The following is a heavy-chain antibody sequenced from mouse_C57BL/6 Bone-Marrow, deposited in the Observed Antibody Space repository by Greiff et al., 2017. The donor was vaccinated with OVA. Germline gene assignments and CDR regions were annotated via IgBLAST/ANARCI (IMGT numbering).Heavy chain of an antibody. V-gene: IGHV5-17*01. CDR3: ARHHSSGYVGAMDY. CDR2: ISSGSSTI. Sequence: EVHLVESGGGLVKPGGSLKLSCAASGFTFSDYGMHWVRQAPEKGLEWVAYISSGSSTIYYADTVKGRFTISRDNAKNTLFLQMTSLRSEDTAMYYCARHHSSGYVGAMDYWGQGTSVTVSS. CDR1: GFTFSDYG. J-gene: IGHJ4*01. D-gene: IGHD3-2*02.